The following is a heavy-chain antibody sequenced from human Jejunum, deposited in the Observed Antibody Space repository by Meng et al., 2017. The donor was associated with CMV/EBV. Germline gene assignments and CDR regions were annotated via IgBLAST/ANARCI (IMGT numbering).Heavy chain of an antibody. CDR3: AHFVGGYYPSRPDY. CDR2: IYRGDDK. J-gene: IGHJ4*02. D-gene: IGHD1-26*01. V-gene: IGHV2-5*02. CDR1: GFSPSTSGEG. Sequence: ITLKESGPTLLKPTQTLTLTCSFSGFSPSTSGEGVGWIRQPPGKALEWLALIYRGDDKRYSPSLNSRLTIAKDTSKNEVVLTLTNMGPIDTGTYYCAHFVGGYYPSRPDYWGQGTLVTVSS.